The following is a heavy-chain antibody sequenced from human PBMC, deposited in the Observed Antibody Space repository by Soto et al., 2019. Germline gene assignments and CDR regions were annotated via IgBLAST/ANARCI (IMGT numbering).Heavy chain of an antibody. V-gene: IGHV3-23*01. CDR2: ISGSGGST. J-gene: IGHJ5*02. CDR3: AKDRVHRPYNWFGP. Sequence: PGGSLRLSCAASGFTFSSYWRNWVRQAPGKGLVWVSAISGSGGSTYYADSVKGRFTISRDNSKNTLYLQMNSLRAEDTAVYYCAKDRVHRPYNWFGPWGQGTLVTVSS. CDR1: GFTFSSYW.